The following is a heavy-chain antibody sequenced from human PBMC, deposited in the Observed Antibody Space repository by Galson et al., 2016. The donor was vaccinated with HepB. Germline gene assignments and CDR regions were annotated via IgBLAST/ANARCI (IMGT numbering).Heavy chain of an antibody. CDR3: VLIPYNFWSGFTYYFDS. V-gene: IGHV4-39*01. J-gene: IGHJ4*02. Sequence: SETLSLTCTVSVGSISSSRHYWGWIRQPPGKGPEWIGSIYYSGTTYYNPSLKSRVTISVDTSKDQFSLKLSSVTAADTAVNYCVLIPYNFWSGFTYYFDSWGQGTLGTVSS. CDR1: VGSISSSRHY. CDR2: IYYSGTT. D-gene: IGHD3-3*01.